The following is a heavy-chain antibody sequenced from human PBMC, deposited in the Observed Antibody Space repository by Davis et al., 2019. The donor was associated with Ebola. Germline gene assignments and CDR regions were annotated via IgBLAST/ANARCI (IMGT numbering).Heavy chain of an antibody. D-gene: IGHD6-19*01. V-gene: IGHV1-3*01. J-gene: IGHJ4*02. Sequence: AASVKVSCKASAFILTNYAIHWVRQAPGQRLEWMGWVHGGNGNTKYSQKFQGRVTNTTDTSASTAYLDLSSLRSDDTAVFYCARATFGYNSGWYADYWGQGTLVTVSS. CDR2: VHGGNGNT. CDR1: AFILTNYA. CDR3: ARATFGYNSGWYADY.